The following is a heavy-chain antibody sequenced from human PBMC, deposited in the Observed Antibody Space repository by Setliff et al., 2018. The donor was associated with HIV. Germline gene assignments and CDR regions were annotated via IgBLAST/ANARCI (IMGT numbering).Heavy chain of an antibody. Sequence: SETLSLTCAVSGYSISTAYYWGWIRQPPGKGLEWIGSVYHSGTTYYNPSLKSRVTISVDMSNNQFSLKVTSVTAADTSVYYCMRGRSITIFGVAYFDFWGQGTQVTVSS. J-gene: IGHJ4*02. CDR3: MRGRSITIFGVAYFDF. CDR2: VYHSGTT. V-gene: IGHV4-38-2*01. CDR1: GYSISTAYY. D-gene: IGHD3-3*01.